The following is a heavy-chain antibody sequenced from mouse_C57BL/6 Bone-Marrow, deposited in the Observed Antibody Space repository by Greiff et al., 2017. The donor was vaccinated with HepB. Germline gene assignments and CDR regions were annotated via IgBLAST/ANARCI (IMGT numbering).Heavy chain of an antibody. CDR1: GFTFTDYY. Sequence: EVHLVESGGGLVQPGGSLSLSCAASGFTFTDYYMSWVRQPPGKALEWLGFIRNKANGYTTEYSASVKGRFTISRDNSHSILYLQMNALRAEDSDTYYCERYFGQYDSYSFEYCGQGTLVTVSA. CDR2: IRNKANGYTT. CDR3: ERYFGQYDSYSFEY. D-gene: IGHD2-3*01. V-gene: IGHV7-3*01. J-gene: IGHJ3*01.